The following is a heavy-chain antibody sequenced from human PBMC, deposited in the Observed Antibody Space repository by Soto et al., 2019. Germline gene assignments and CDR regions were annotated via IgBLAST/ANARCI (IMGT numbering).Heavy chain of an antibody. Sequence: GGSLRLSCAASGFTFSSYSMNWVRQAPGMGLEWVSYISSSSSTIYYADSVKGRFTISRDNAKNSLYLQMNSLRDEDTAVYYCAGGYEPYDSSGYYYLSYYYYGMDVWGQGTTVTVSS. J-gene: IGHJ6*02. CDR1: GFTFSSYS. V-gene: IGHV3-48*02. CDR3: AGGYEPYDSSGYYYLSYYYYGMDV. D-gene: IGHD3-22*01. CDR2: ISSSSSTI.